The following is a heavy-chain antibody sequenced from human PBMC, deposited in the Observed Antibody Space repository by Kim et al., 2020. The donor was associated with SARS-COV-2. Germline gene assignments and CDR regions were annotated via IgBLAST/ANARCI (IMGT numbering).Heavy chain of an antibody. CDR3: AKEGGVVGATRSYYFDY. CDR1: GFTFSSYA. Sequence: GGSLRLSCAASGFTFSSYAMSWVRQAPGKGLEWVSAISGSGGSTYYADSVKGRFTISRDNSKNTLYLQMNSLRAEDTAVYYCAKEGGVVGATRSYYFDYWGAGALVTVSP. V-gene: IGHV3-23*01. J-gene: IGHJ4*02. D-gene: IGHD1-26*01. CDR2: ISGSGGST.